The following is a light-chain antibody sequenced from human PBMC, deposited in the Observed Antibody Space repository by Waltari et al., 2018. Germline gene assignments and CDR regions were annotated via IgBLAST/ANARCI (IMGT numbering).Light chain of an antibody. Sequence: DIQMTQSPSPLSASVGDRVTITCRASQSISSWLAWYQQKPGKAPKLLIYKASSLESGVPSRCSGSGSGTEFTLTIRSLQPDDFATYYCQQYNSYRTFGQGTKVEIK. J-gene: IGKJ1*01. CDR1: QSISSW. V-gene: IGKV1-5*03. CDR3: QQYNSYRT. CDR2: KAS.